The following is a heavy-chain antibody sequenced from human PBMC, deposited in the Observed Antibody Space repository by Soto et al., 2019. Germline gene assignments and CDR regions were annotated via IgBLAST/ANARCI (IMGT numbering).Heavy chain of an antibody. CDR2: IYPGDSDT. CDR1: GYSFTSYW. V-gene: IGHV5-51*01. J-gene: IGHJ6*02. CDR3: ARTADYSNRRRTYYYYGMDV. Sequence: GESLKISCKGSGYSFTSYWIGWVRQMPGKGLEWMGIIYPGDSDTRYSPSFQGQVTISADKSISTAYLQWSSLKASDTAMYYCARTADYSNRRRTYYYYGMDVWGQGTTVTVSS. D-gene: IGHD4-4*01.